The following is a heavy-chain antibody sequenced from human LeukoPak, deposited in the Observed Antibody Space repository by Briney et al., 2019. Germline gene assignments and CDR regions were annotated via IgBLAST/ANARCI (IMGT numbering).Heavy chain of an antibody. CDR2: INHSGST. J-gene: IGHJ4*02. CDR3: ARGSERITIFGVVIGARTTFDY. Sequence: SETLSLTCAVYGGSFSGYYWNWIRQPPGKGLEWIGEINHSGSTNYNPSLKSRVTISVDTSKNQFSLKLSSVTAADTAVYYCARGSERITIFGVVIGARTTFDYWGQGTLVTVSS. V-gene: IGHV4-34*01. CDR1: GGSFSGYY. D-gene: IGHD3-3*01.